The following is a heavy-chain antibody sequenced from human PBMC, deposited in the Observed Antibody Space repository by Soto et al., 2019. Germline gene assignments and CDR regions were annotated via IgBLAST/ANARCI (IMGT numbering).Heavy chain of an antibody. CDR2: IYSGGST. Sequence: GGSLRLSCAASGFTVSSNYMSWVRQAPGKGLEWVSVIYSGGSTYYADSVKGRFTISRDNSKNTLYLQMNSLRAEDTAVYYCARGYYDSSPGLGPWGQGTLVTVSS. CDR1: GFTVSSNY. D-gene: IGHD3-22*01. V-gene: IGHV3-66*01. J-gene: IGHJ5*02. CDR3: ARGYYDSSPGLGP.